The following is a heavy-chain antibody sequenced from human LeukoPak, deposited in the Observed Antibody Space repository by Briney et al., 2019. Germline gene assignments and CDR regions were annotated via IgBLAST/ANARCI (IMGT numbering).Heavy chain of an antibody. V-gene: IGHV3-9*01. CDR3: ASLYGGYDY. CDR2: ISWNSGSI. D-gene: IGHD5-12*01. Sequence: GGSLRLSCAASGFTFDDYAMHWVRQAPGKGLEWVSGISWNSGSIGYADSVKGRFTISRDNAKNSLYLQMNSLRAEDTAVYYCASLYGGYDYWGQGTLVTVSS. J-gene: IGHJ4*02. CDR1: GFTFDDYA.